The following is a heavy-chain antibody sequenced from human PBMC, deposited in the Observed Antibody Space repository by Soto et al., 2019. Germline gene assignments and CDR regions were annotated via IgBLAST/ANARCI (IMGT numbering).Heavy chain of an antibody. CDR3: ARDVGPVTIFGEALSGYFDF. CDR1: GFSFGSYW. V-gene: IGHV3-7*03. CDR2: IKDDGSER. D-gene: IGHD3-3*01. J-gene: IGHJ4*02. Sequence: PGGSLRLSCAVSGFSFGSYWMSWVRQAPGKGLEWLASIKDDGSERYYLDSVKGRFTISRDNAKVSLSLQMNSLRGEDTAFYYCARDVGPVTIFGEALSGYFDFWGQGTLVTVSS.